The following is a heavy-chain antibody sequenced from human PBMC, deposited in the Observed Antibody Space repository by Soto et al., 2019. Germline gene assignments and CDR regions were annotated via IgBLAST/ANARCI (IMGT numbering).Heavy chain of an antibody. J-gene: IGHJ5*02. CDR2: IHYTEST. V-gene: IGHV4-39*01. CDR3: ARRECSGGTCFYGP. CDR1: ADSIGSSNYY. Sequence: QLQLQESGPGLVKPSETLSLTCTVSADSIGSSNYYWAWIRQPPGKGLEWIGSIHYTESTYYNPSLKSRVTISVATSKSQFSLKLTSVTAADTAVYYCARRECSGGTCFYGPWGQGTLVTVSS. D-gene: IGHD2-15*01.